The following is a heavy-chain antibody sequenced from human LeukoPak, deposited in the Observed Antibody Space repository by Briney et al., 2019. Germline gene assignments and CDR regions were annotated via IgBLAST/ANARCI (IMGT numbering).Heavy chain of an antibody. V-gene: IGHV1-2*02. Sequence: ASVKVSCKASGYTFTDFYLHWVRQAPGQGLEWMGWINPNSGGTNSAQKFQGRVTLTRDTSVSTAYMELSRLRSDDTAVYYCASGDSTRNYYDMDVWGPGTTVTVSS. CDR3: ASGDSTRNYYDMDV. D-gene: IGHD2-2*01. J-gene: IGHJ6*02. CDR2: INPNSGGT. CDR1: GYTFTDFY.